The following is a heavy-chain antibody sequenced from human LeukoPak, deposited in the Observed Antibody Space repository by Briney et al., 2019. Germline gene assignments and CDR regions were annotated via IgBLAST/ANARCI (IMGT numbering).Heavy chain of an antibody. V-gene: IGHV3-23*01. CDR2: INDSGGNT. CDR1: GFTFSSYA. D-gene: IGHD3-10*01. CDR3: AKTSAGIRGGYFDY. Sequence: PGGSLRLSCAASGFTFSSYAMSWVRQAPGKGLEWVSLINDSGGNTYYADSVKGRFTISRDNSKNTLFLQMSGLGAEDTAVYYCAKTSAGIRGGYFDYWGQGTLVTVSS. J-gene: IGHJ4*02.